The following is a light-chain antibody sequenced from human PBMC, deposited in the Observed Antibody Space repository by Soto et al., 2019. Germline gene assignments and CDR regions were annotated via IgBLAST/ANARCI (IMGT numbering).Light chain of an antibody. CDR2: KPS. V-gene: IGKV1-5*03. Sequence: DIQMTQSPSTLSGSVGDRVTITCRASQTISSWLAWYQQKPGKAPKLLIYKPSTLKSGLPSRFSSSVSGTESTLTIRSLLPDDFATYYCQHNNSYSVAFGQGTKV. J-gene: IGKJ1*01. CDR3: QHNNSYSVA. CDR1: QTISSW.